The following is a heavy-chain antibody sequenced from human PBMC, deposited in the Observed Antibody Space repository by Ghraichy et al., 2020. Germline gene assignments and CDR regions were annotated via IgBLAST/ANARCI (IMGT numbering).Heavy chain of an antibody. J-gene: IGHJ4*02. CDR2: INHSGST. Sequence: SETLSITCAVYGGSFSGHYWSWIRQPPGKGLEWIGEINHSGSTNYNPSLKSRVTMSVDTSKNQFSLKLSSVTAADTAVYYCARRDYYGAGGGYWGQGTLVTVSS. D-gene: IGHD3-10*01. CDR3: ARRDYYGAGGGY. V-gene: IGHV4-34*01. CDR1: GGSFSGHY.